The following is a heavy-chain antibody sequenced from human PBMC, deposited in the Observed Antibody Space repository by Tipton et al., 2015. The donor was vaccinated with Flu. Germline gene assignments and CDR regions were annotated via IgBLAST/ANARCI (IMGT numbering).Heavy chain of an antibody. D-gene: IGHD4-17*01. CDR3: ASLTRNDYGDDDAFDI. CDR2: IIPIFGTA. V-gene: IGHV1-69*01. CDR1: GGTFSSYA. J-gene: IGHJ3*02. Sequence: QMQLVQSGAEVKKPGSSVKVSCKASGGTFSSYAISWVRQAPGQGLEWMGGIIPIFGTANYAQKFQGRVTITADESTSTAYMELSSLRSEDTAVYFCASLTRNDYGDDDAFDIWGQGTMVTVSS.